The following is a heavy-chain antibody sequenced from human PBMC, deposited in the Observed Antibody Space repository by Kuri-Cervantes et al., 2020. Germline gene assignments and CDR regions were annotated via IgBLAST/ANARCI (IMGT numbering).Heavy chain of an antibody. V-gene: IGHV3-74*01. Sequence: GESLKISCAASGFTFSDFWMQWVRQAPGKGLEWVSSIKPDGSTTAYADSVKGRFTVSGDNAKNMLYLQMNTLRADDAAAYYCSRETSTTWGQGTLVTVSS. CDR1: GFTFSDFW. J-gene: IGHJ5*02. CDR2: IKPDGSTT. CDR3: SRETSTT.